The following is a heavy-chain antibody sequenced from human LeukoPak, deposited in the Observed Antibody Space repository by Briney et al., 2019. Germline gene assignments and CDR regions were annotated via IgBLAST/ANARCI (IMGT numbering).Heavy chain of an antibody. D-gene: IGHD1-26*01. CDR2: ISGSDT. J-gene: IGHJ4*02. Sequence: GGSLRLSCAASGFTFDNYAMSWVRQAPGKGLEWVSGISGSDTYYADSVKGRFSTSRDNAKNTLYLQMNSLRAEDTAVYYCASGRLVGAPDYWGQGTLVTVSS. V-gene: IGHV3-23*01. CDR1: GFTFDNYA. CDR3: ASGRLVGAPDY.